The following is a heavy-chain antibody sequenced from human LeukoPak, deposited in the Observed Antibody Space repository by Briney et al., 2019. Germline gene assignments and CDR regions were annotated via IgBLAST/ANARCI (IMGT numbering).Heavy chain of an antibody. Sequence: TASETLSLTCAVYGGSFSGYYWSWIRQPPGKGLEWIGEINHSGSTNYNPSLKSRVTISVDTSKNQFSLKLSSVTAADTALFFCARAPHTSPTDYYFDYWGQGTLVTVSS. CDR2: INHSGST. V-gene: IGHV4-34*01. CDR1: GGSFSGYY. D-gene: IGHD1-14*01. J-gene: IGHJ4*02. CDR3: ARAPHTSPTDYYFDY.